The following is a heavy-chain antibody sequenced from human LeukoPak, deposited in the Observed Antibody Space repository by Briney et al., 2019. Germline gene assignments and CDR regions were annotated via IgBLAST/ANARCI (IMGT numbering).Heavy chain of an antibody. Sequence: GGSLRLSCAASGFTFDDYAMHWVRQAPGKGLEWVSLTSGDGGSTYYADSVKGRFTISRDNSKNSLYLQMNSLRTEDTALYYCAKAYNWNSFRLGIDFDYWGQGTLVTVSS. CDR3: AKAYNWNSFRLGIDFDY. CDR1: GFTFDDYA. V-gene: IGHV3-43*02. D-gene: IGHD1-7*01. CDR2: TSGDGGST. J-gene: IGHJ4*02.